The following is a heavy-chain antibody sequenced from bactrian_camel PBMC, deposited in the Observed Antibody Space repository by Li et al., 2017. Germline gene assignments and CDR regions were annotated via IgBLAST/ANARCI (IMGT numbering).Heavy chain of an antibody. J-gene: IGHJ4*01. D-gene: IGHD6*01. V-gene: IGHV3S54*01. CDR2: IYSRDGIT. Sequence: VQLVESGGGSVQAGGSLRLSCAASGHDYNVNLAGWFRQAPGKEREGIAAIYSRDGITYYADSVKGRFTISRDTPDSTLYLEMNSLKPEDTAMYYCAAGHQFACYGSPPLGCHTWGQGTQVTVS. CDR3: AAGHQFACYGSPPLGCHT. CDR1: GHDYNVNL.